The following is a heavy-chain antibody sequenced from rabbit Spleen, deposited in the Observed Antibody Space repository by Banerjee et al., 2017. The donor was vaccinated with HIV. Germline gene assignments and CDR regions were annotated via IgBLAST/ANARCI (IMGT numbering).Heavy chain of an antibody. Sequence: QEQLVESGGGLVKPGASLTLTCKASGVSFSGSSYMCWVRQAPGKGLEWIACIEAGSSGFSYYANWAKGRVTISRISSTTVTLQMTSLTAADTATYFCARDLAGAIGWNFNLWGQGTLVTVS. D-gene: IGHD4-1*01. CDR3: ARDLAGAIGWNFNL. CDR2: IEAGSSGFS. J-gene: IGHJ4*01. CDR1: GVSFSGSSY. V-gene: IGHV1S45*01.